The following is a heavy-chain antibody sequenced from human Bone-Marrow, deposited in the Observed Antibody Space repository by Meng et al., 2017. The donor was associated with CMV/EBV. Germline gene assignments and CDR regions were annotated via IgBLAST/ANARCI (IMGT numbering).Heavy chain of an antibody. D-gene: IGHD5-18*01. Sequence: LTFREDGKHWVLQAPGKGLEWLAFIRYDGKTQNYADSVRGRFTISRDNSKNTLYMQMNSLRAEDTAMYYCAKDGRGFSYGLGEAFDYWGQGILVTVSS. V-gene: IGHV3-30*02. CDR3: AKDGRGFSYGLGEAFDY. CDR1: LTFREDG. J-gene: IGHJ4*02. CDR2: IRYDGKTQ.